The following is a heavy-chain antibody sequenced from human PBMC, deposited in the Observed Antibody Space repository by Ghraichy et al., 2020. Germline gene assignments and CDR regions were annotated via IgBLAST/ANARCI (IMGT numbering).Heavy chain of an antibody. J-gene: IGHJ5*02. CDR2: INSDGSST. Sequence: GGSLRLSCAASGFTFSSYWMHWVRQAPGKGLVWVSRINSDGSSTSYADSVKGRFTISRDNAKNTLYLQMNSLRAEDTAVYYCVRSRLIVVGVNWFDPWGQGTLVTVSS. D-gene: IGHD3-22*01. CDR1: GFTFSSYW. V-gene: IGHV3-74*01. CDR3: VRSRLIVVGVNWFDP.